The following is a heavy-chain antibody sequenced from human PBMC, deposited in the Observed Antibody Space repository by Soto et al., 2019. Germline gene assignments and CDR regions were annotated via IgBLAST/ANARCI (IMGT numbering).Heavy chain of an antibody. V-gene: IGHV1-46*03. CDR3: ARASDYYGSGSYYPL. CDR1: EYTFTSYY. D-gene: IGHD3-10*01. J-gene: IGHJ4*02. Sequence: QVQLVQSGAEVKKPGASVKVSCKASEYTFTSYYMHWVREAPGQGLEWMGIINPSGGSTSYAQKFQGRVTMTRDTSTSTVYMELSSLRSEDTAVYYCARASDYYGSGSYYPLWGQGTLVTVSS. CDR2: INPSGGST.